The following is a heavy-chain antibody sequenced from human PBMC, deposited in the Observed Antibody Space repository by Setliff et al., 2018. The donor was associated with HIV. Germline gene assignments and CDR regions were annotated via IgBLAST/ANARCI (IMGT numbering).Heavy chain of an antibody. CDR2: IYYTGCT. Sequence: KPSETLSLTCTVSGGSMSSYYWSWIRQPPGKGLESIGYIYYTGCTNYNPALKSRVTMSVDTSKNQFSLKLSSVTAADTAVYYCARGNYDTSDYYTNFYYYYMDVWGKGTAVTVSS. CDR3: ARGNYDTSDYYTNFYYYYMDV. J-gene: IGHJ6*03. CDR1: GGSMSSYY. D-gene: IGHD3-22*01. V-gene: IGHV4-59*12.